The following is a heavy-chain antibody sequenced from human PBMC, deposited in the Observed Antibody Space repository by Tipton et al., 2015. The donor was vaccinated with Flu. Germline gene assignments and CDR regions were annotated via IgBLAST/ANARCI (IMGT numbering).Heavy chain of an antibody. CDR1: GRTFSSSG. V-gene: IGHV1-69*09. J-gene: IGHJ6*02. CDR3: ARDPGLVGSYYYYGMDV. CDR2: IIPLVGIT. Sequence: QLVQSGAEVKKPGSSVKVSCQASGRTFSSSGINWVRQAPGQGLERMGRIIPLVGITNYAQKFQGRVTFTADTSTSTAYMELRSLRSDDTAVYYCARDPGLVGSYYYYGMDVWGQGTTVTVSS. D-gene: IGHD6-6*01.